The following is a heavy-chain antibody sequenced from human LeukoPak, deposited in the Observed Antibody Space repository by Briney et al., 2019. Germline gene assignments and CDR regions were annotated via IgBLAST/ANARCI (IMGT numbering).Heavy chain of an antibody. J-gene: IGHJ4*02. D-gene: IGHD2-2*01. V-gene: IGHV4-30-4*08. CDR2: IYYSGST. Sequence: SETLSLTCTVSRGSISRGDYYWSWIRQPPGRGLEWIGYIYYSGSTYYNPSLKSRVTISVDTSKNQFSLKLSSVTAADTPVYHCASGREYCSSTSCYRDFDYWGQGTLVTVSS. CDR3: ASGREYCSSTSCYRDFDY. CDR1: RGSISRGDYY.